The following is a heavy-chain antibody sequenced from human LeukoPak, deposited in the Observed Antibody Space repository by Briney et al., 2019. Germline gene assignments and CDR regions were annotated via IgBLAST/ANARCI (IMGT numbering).Heavy chain of an antibody. CDR1: GGTFSSYA. CDR2: IIPIFGTA. J-gene: IGHJ4*02. V-gene: IGHV1-69*05. Sequence: SVKVSCKASGGTFSSYAISWVRQAPGQGLEWMGRIIPIFGTANYAQKFQGRVTMTTDTSTSTAYMELRSLRSDDTAVYYCARYIVVVPAAFDYWGQGTLVTVSS. CDR3: ARYIVVVPAAFDY. D-gene: IGHD2-2*01.